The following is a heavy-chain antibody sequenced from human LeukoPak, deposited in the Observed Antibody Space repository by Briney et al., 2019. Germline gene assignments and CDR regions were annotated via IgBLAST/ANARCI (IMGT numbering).Heavy chain of an antibody. CDR3: ARVSYGSGRYYYYGMDV. V-gene: IGHV4-59*08. J-gene: IGHJ6*02. CDR2: IYYSGST. CDR1: GGSISSYY. Sequence: NTSETLSLTCTVSGGSISSYYWSWIRQPPGKGLEWIGYIYYSGSTNYNPSLKSRVTISVDTSKNQFSLKLSSVTAADTAVYYCARVSYGSGRYYYYGMDVWGQGTTVTVSS. D-gene: IGHD3-10*01.